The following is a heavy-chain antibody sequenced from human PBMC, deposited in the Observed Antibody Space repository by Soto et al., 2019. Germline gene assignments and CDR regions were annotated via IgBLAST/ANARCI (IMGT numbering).Heavy chain of an antibody. CDR2: SSDRRTGNT. CDR3: TTWLTTHFDY. D-gene: IGHD4-17*01. Sequence: GGSLRLSCAASGFTFSSYTLNWVRRAPGKGLEWVATSSDRRTGNTHYSDSVRGRFTLSRDYSRNILFLQMDSLRADDTALYYCTTWLTTHFDYWGRGTQVTVS. J-gene: IGHJ4*02. CDR1: GFTFSSYT. V-gene: IGHV3-23*01.